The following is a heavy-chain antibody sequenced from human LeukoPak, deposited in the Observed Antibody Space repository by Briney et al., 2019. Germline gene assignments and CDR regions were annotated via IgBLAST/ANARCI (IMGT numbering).Heavy chain of an antibody. Sequence: GGSLRLSCAVSGFTFSSYAMSWVRQAPGKGLEWVSAISGSGGSTYYADSVKGRFTISRDNSKNTLYLQMNSLRAEDTAVYYCAKDPGGYSYGPQLDYWGQGTLVTVSS. CDR2: ISGSGGST. CDR3: AKDPGGYSYGPQLDY. V-gene: IGHV3-23*01. CDR1: GFTFSSYA. J-gene: IGHJ4*02. D-gene: IGHD5-18*01.